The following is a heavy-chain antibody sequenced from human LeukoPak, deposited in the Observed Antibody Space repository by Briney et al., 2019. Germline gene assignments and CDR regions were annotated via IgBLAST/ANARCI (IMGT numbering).Heavy chain of an antibody. D-gene: IGHD3-22*01. CDR1: SGSISSSSYY. CDR2: IYYNGRT. V-gene: IGHV4-39*01. J-gene: IGHJ4*02. Sequence: SETLSLTCTISSGSISSSSYYWGWIRQPPGKGLEWIGSIYYNGRTSYNPSLKSRVTISVDTSKNQFSLKLSSVTAADTAEYYCVRRVAGSGYRDYWGQGTLVTVSS. CDR3: VRRVAGSGYRDY.